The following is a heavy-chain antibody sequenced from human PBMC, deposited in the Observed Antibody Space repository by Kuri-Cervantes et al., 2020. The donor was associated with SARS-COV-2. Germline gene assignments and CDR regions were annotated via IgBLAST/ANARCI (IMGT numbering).Heavy chain of an antibody. D-gene: IGHD6-6*01. CDR1: GYTFTGYY. J-gene: IGHJ4*02. Sequence: GESLKISCKTSGYTFTGYYMHWVRQAPGQGLEWMGWINPNSGGTNYAQKFQGRVTMTRDTSISTAYMELSRLRSDDTAVYYCARDSPFSQLGGLFHYWGQGTLVTVSS. CDR2: INPNSGGT. V-gene: IGHV1-2*02. CDR3: ARDSPFSQLGGLFHY.